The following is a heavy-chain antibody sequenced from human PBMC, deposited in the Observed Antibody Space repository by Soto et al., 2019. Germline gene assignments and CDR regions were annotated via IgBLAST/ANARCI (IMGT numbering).Heavy chain of an antibody. V-gene: IGHV4-31*03. CDR2: IYYRGNT. CDR1: GGSISSDDYY. CDR3: ARGQRFSDWFDP. D-gene: IGHD3-3*01. J-gene: IGHJ5*02. Sequence: PSETLSLTCTVSGGSISSDDYYWNWIRQRPGKGLEWIGNIYYRGNTNYNPSLKSRIIMSMDMSENQLSLRLTSVTAADTAVYYCARGQRFSDWFDPWGQGTLVTVSS.